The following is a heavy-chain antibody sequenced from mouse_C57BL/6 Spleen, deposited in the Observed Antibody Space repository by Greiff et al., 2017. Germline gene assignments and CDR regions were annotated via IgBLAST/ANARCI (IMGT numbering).Heavy chain of an antibody. Sequence: VQLQQSGAELVRPGASVKLSCKASGYTFTDYYINWVKQRPGQGLEWIARIYPGSGNTYYNEKFKGKATLTAEKSSSTAHMQLSSLTSEDSAVYCCARHLQSAMDYWGQGTSVTVSS. CDR2: IYPGSGNT. D-gene: IGHD5-1*01. J-gene: IGHJ4*01. CDR3: ARHLQSAMDY. V-gene: IGHV1-76*01. CDR1: GYTFTDYY.